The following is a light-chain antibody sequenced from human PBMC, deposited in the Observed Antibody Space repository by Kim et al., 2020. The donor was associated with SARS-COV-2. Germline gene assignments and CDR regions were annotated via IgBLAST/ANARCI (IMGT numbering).Light chain of an antibody. CDR1: QSVLYSSNNKNH. CDR3: QQYYSSPHT. Sequence: RATINCKSSQSVLYSSNNKNHLAWYQQKPGQPPKLLIYWASTRESGVHDRFSGSGSGTDFTLTISSLQAEDVAVYYCQQYYSSPHTFGQGTKLEI. J-gene: IGKJ2*01. V-gene: IGKV4-1*01. CDR2: WAS.